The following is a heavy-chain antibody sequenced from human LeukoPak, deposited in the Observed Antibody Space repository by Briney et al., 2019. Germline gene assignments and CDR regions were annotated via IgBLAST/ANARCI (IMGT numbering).Heavy chain of an antibody. J-gene: IGHJ2*01. CDR2: IHPGDSDT. Sequence: GESLKISCKGSGYSFTTYWIGWVRQMPGKGLEWMGIIHPGDSDTRSSPSFQGQVTLSADRSISTAYLQWSSLKASDTAMYYCARQAVRTTGTAEYFDLWGRGTLVTVSS. V-gene: IGHV5-51*01. CDR1: GYSFTTYW. D-gene: IGHD1-26*01. CDR3: ARQAVRTTGTAEYFDL.